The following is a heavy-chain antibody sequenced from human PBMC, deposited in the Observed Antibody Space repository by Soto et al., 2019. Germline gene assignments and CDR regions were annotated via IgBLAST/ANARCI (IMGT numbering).Heavy chain of an antibody. V-gene: IGHV3-23*01. CDR2: ISGSGGSA. J-gene: IGHJ6*02. D-gene: IGHD2-21*01. CDR1: GFTFSSYA. CDR3: ATSGEYGMDV. Sequence: GGSLRLSCAASGFTFSSYAMSWVRQAPGKGLEWVSAISGSGGSAYYADSVKGRFTISRDNSKNTLYRQMNSLRAEDTAVYYCATSGEYGMDVWGQGTTVTVSS.